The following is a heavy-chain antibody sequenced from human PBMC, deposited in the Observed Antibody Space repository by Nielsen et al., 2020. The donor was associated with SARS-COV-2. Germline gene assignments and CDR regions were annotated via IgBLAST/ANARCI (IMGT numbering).Heavy chain of an antibody. CDR2: FDPEDGQT. J-gene: IGHJ4*02. CDR1: GFTFSSYW. CDR3: ATEGI. D-gene: IGHD2-15*01. Sequence: GESLKISCAASGFTFSSYWMSWVRQAPGKGLEWMGGFDPEDGQTIYAQKFQGRVTMTEDTSTDTAYMELSSLRSEDTAVYYCATEGIWGQGTLVTVSS. V-gene: IGHV1-24*01.